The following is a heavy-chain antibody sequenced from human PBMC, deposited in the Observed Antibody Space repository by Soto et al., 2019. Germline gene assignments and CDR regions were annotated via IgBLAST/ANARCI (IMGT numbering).Heavy chain of an antibody. V-gene: IGHV1-2*02. CDR3: ARYSSAALFDP. CDR2: INPNSGGT. D-gene: IGHD2-21*01. J-gene: IGHJ5*02. CDR1: GYTFTGYS. Sequence: ASVKVSCKTSGYTFTGYSVHWVRQAPGQGLEWLGWINPNSGGTDYAQKFLGRVILTRDVSITTAYMEVTSLRSDDTAVYYCARYSSAALFDPWGQGTLVTVSS.